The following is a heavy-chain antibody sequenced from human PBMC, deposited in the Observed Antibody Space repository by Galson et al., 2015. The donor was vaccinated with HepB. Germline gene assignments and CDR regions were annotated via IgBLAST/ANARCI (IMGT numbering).Heavy chain of an antibody. CDR2: ISGSGGST. Sequence: SLRLSCAASGFTFSGYAMSWVRQAPGKGLEWVSAISGSGGSTYYADSVKGRFTITRDNSKNTLYLQMNSLRADDTAVYYCAKDRGDYGYYADAFDIWGQGTMVTVPS. V-gene: IGHV3-23*01. J-gene: IGHJ3*02. D-gene: IGHD4-17*01. CDR3: AKDRGDYGYYADAFDI. CDR1: GFTFSGYA.